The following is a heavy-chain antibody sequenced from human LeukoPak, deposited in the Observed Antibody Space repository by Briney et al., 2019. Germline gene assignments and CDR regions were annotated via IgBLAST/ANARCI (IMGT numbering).Heavy chain of an antibody. V-gene: IGHV3-7*03. CDR1: GFTFSTYW. CDR2: IKQDGSEK. CDR3: ASGQQLGY. D-gene: IGHD6-13*01. J-gene: IGHJ4*02. Sequence: GGSLRLSCAASGFTFSTYWMSLVRQAPGKGLEWVANIKQDGSEKHYVDFVKGRFTISRDNAKNSLYLQMNSLRAEDTAVYYCASGQQLGYWGQGTLVTVSS.